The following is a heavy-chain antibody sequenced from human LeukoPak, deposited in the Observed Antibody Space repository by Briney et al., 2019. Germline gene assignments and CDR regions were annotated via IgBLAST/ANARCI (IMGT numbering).Heavy chain of an antibody. Sequence: LSETLSLTCTISGGSISRYYWTWIRQPPGKGLEWIGYIYYSGSTKYNPSLKSRVTISLDTSKNQFSLKLSSVTAADTAVYYCAEPRRGGSRLSDPWGEETLVTVSS. CDR2: IYYSGST. J-gene: IGHJ5*02. D-gene: IGHD3-10*01. CDR3: AEPRRGGSRLSDP. CDR1: GGSISRYY. V-gene: IGHV4-59*12.